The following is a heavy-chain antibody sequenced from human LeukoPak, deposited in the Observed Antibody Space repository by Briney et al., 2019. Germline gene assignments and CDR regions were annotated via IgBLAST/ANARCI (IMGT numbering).Heavy chain of an antibody. J-gene: IGHJ4*02. V-gene: IGHV3-23*01. D-gene: IGHD3-3*01. CDR2: SGSGGST. CDR3: AKISRYDPSDGFPFDY. Sequence: SGSGGSTYYADSVKGRFTISRDNSKNTLYLQMNSLRAEDTAVYYCAKISRYDPSDGFPFDYWGQGTLVTVSS.